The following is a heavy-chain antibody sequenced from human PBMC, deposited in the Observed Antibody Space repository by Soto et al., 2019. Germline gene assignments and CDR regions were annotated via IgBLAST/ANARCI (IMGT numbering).Heavy chain of an antibody. D-gene: IGHD2-2*01. J-gene: IGHJ4*02. CDR2: IDWDDDK. Sequence: SGPTLVNPTQTLTLTCSFSGFSLNTDGICVNWIRQPPGEALEWLARIDWDDDKYYTPSLKTRLTISKDTSKNQVVLTMTNMDPVDTGTYYCARIRRGSSNWYFDYWGQGILVTVSS. CDR1: GFSLNTDGIC. CDR3: ARIRRGSSNWYFDY. V-gene: IGHV2-70*11.